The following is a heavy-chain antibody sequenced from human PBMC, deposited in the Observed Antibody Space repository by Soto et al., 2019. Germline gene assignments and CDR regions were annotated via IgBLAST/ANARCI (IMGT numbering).Heavy chain of an antibody. Sequence: GASVKVSCKASGYTFTGYYMHWVRQAPGQGLEWMGWISPNSGGTNYAQKFQGWVTMTRDTSIGTAYMELSSLRSEDTAVYYCARSIVVVTALDYWGQGTLVTVSS. CDR2: ISPNSGGT. J-gene: IGHJ4*02. V-gene: IGHV1-2*04. D-gene: IGHD2-21*02. CDR3: ARSIVVVTALDY. CDR1: GYTFTGYY.